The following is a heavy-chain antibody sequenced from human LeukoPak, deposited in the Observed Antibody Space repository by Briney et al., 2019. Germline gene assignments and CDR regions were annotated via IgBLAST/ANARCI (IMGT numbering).Heavy chain of an antibody. CDR3: ASVVVTANDAFDI. V-gene: IGHV1-69*04. CDR2: IIPILGIA. Sequence: GASVKVSCKASGGTFSSYAISRVRQAPGQGLEWMGRIIPILGIANYAQKFQGRVTITADKSTSTAYMELSSLRSEDTAVYYCASVVVTANDAFDIWGQGTMVTVSS. CDR1: GGTFSSYA. D-gene: IGHD2-21*02. J-gene: IGHJ3*02.